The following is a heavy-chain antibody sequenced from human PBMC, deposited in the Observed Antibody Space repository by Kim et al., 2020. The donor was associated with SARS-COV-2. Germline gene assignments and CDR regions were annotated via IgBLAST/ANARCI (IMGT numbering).Heavy chain of an antibody. D-gene: IGHD3-22*01. V-gene: IGHV3-9*01. CDR2: ISWNSGSI. Sequence: GGSLRLSCAASGFTFDDYAMHWVRQAPGKGLEWVSGISWNSGSIGYADSVKGRFTISRDNAKNSLYLQMNSLRAEDTALYYCAKDRYYDSSGSDAFDIWGQGTMVTVSS. CDR3: AKDRYYDSSGSDAFDI. CDR1: GFTFDDYA. J-gene: IGHJ3*02.